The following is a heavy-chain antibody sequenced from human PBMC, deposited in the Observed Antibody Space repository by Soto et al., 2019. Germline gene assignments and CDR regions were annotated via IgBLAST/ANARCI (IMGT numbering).Heavy chain of an antibody. D-gene: IGHD3-9*01. CDR3: ARGGVYYDILTGSNYYYYGMDV. J-gene: IGHJ6*04. CDR2: INHSGST. V-gene: IGHV4-34*01. Sequence: PSETLSLTCAVYGGSFSGYYWTWIRQPPGKGLEWIGEINHSGSTNYNPSLKSRVTISVDTSKDQFSLKLSSVTAADTAVYYCARGGVYYDILTGSNYYYYGMDVWGEGTTVTVSS. CDR1: GGSFSGYY.